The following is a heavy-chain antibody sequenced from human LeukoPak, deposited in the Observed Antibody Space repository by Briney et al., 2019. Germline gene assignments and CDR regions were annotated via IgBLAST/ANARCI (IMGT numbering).Heavy chain of an antibody. J-gene: IGHJ5*02. CDR2: ISSSSSYI. D-gene: IGHD3-16*01. V-gene: IGHV3-21*01. CDR3: ASFYDYVWGPRGWFDP. Sequence: GRSLRLSCAASGFSFDDNAMHWVRQAPGKGLEWVSSISSSSSYIYYADSVKGRFTISRDNAKNSLYLQMNSLRAEDTAVYYCASFYDYVWGPRGWFDPWGQGTLVTVSS. CDR1: GFSFDDNA.